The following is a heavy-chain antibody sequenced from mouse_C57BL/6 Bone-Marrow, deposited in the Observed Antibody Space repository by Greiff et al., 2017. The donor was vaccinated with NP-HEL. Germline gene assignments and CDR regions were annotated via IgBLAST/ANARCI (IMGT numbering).Heavy chain of an antibody. CDR3: ARSGYYGRRCYFDY. J-gene: IGHJ2*01. CDR2: IDPSDSYT. Sequence: QVQLQQPEAELVKPGASVKLSCKASGYTFTSYWMQWVKQRPGQGLEWIGEIDPSDSYTNYNQKFKGKATLTVDTSSSTAYMQLSSLTSEDSAVYYCARSGYYGRRCYFDYWGQGTTLTVSS. V-gene: IGHV1-50*01. D-gene: IGHD1-1*01. CDR1: GYTFTSYW.